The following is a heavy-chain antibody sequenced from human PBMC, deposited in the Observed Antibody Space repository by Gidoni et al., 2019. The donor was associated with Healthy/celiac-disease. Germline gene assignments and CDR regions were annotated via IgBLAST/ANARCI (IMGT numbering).Heavy chain of an antibody. CDR1: GYSISSGYY. J-gene: IGHJ5*02. Sequence: QVQLQESGQGLVKPSETLSLTCPVSGYSISSGYYWGWIRQPRGKGLEWIGSLYHSGSTYYNPSRKSRVTISVDTSKNQFYLKLSSVTAADTAVYYCARGRSSSGWFDPWGQGTLVTVSS. CDR3: ARGRSSSGWFDP. D-gene: IGHD6-6*01. V-gene: IGHV4-38-2*01. CDR2: LYHSGST.